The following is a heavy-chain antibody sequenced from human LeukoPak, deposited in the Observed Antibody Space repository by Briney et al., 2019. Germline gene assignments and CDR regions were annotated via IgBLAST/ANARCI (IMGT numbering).Heavy chain of an antibody. V-gene: IGHV3-53*01. CDR2: IYSGGST. D-gene: IGHD3-22*01. Sequence: GGSLRLSCAASGFTVSSNYMSWVRQAPGKGLEWVSVIYSGGSTYYADSVKGRFTISRDNAKNSLYLQMNSLRAEDTAVYYCAREGRGYYYDRSAGYFDYWGQGTLVTVSS. CDR1: GFTVSSNY. J-gene: IGHJ4*02. CDR3: AREGRGYYYDRSAGYFDY.